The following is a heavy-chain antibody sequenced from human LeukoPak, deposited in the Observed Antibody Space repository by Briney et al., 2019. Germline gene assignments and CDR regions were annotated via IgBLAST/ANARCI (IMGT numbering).Heavy chain of an antibody. CDR1: GYTFTTYA. CDR3: AREGTTQTTPDY. CDR2: ISAYNGNT. V-gene: IGHV1-18*01. Sequence: ASVKVSCKASGYTFTTYAMHWVRQAPGQRLEWMGWISAYNGNTNYAQKLQGRVTMTTDTSTSTAYMELRSLRSDDTAVYYCAREGTTQTTPDYWGQGTLVTVSS. D-gene: IGHD1/OR15-1a*01. J-gene: IGHJ4*02.